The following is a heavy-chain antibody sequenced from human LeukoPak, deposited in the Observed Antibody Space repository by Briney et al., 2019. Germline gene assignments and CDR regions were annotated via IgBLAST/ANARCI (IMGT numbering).Heavy chain of an antibody. D-gene: IGHD3-3*01. CDR1: GGTFSSYA. V-gene: IGHV1-69*04. CDR2: IIPILGIA. CDR3: ARDHSITIFGVVNPFDY. J-gene: IGHJ4*02. Sequence: SVRVSCKASGGTFSSYAISWVRQAPGQGLEWMGRIIPILGIANYAQKFQGRVTITADKSTSTAYMELSSLRSEDTAVYYCARDHSITIFGVVNPFDYWGQGTLVTVSS.